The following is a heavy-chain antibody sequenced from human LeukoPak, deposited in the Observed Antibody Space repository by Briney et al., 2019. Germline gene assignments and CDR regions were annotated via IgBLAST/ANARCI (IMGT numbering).Heavy chain of an antibody. D-gene: IGHD2-8*01. CDR1: GYTFTSYG. J-gene: IGHJ4*02. V-gene: IGHV1-18*01. Sequence: ASVKVSCKASGYTFTSYGISWVRQAPGQGLEWMGWISAYNGNTNYAQKLQGRVTMTTDTSTSTAYMELRSLRSDDTAVYYCARDRPNGVYGDLGYWGQGTLVSVSS. CDR3: ARDRPNGVYGDLGY. CDR2: ISAYNGNT.